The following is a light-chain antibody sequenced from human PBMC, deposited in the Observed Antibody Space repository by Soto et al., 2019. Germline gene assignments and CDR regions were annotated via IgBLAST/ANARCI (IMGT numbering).Light chain of an antibody. Sequence: EIVLTQSPGTLSLSPGARATLSCRASQSFSTNYLGWYQQKPGQAPRLLIYGASSRAAGIPDRSSGSGSGTDFTLTIRRLVPDDFAVYYCQQYDTSPWTFGQGTEVDIK. CDR3: QQYDTSPWT. V-gene: IGKV3-20*01. CDR2: GAS. J-gene: IGKJ1*01. CDR1: QSFSTNY.